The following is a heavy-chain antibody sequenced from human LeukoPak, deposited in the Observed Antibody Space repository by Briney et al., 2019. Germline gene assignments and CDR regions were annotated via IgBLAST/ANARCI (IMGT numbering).Heavy chain of an antibody. Sequence: GGSLRLSCVASGFTFSSYWMTWVRQAPGKGLEWVANIKEDESEKYYVDSVKGRFSISRDNAKNSLLLQMNSPRAEDTAVYYCARDRYSSKWGQGTLVTVSS. CDR1: GFTFSSYW. V-gene: IGHV3-7*01. CDR2: IKEDESEK. D-gene: IGHD6-19*01. J-gene: IGHJ1*01. CDR3: ARDRYSSK.